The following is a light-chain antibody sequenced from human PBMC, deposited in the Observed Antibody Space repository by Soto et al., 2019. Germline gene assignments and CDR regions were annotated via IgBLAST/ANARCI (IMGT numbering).Light chain of an antibody. CDR2: EVS. J-gene: IGLJ1*01. CDR1: SSDVGGYNY. CDR3: ISYTSSSTSYV. Sequence: QSVLTQPASASGSPGQSITISCTGTSSDVGGYNYVAWYQQHPGKVPRLMIYEVSNRPSGVSNRFSGSKSGSTASLTISGLQAEDEADYYCISYTSSSTSYVFGTGTKVT. V-gene: IGLV2-14*01.